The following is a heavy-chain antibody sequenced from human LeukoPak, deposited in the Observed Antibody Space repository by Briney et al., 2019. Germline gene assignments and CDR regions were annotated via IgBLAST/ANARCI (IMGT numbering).Heavy chain of an antibody. J-gene: IGHJ5*02. CDR2: ISGSGGST. D-gene: IGHD1-26*01. V-gene: IGHV3-23*01. CDR3: AKDSYYSGSYGGWFDP. CDR1: GFTFSSYA. Sequence: PGGSLRLSCAASGFTFSSYAMSWVRQAPGKGLEWVSAISGSGGSTYYADSVKGRFTISRDNSKNTLYLQMNSLRAEDTAVYYCAKDSYYSGSYGGWFDPWGQGTLVTVSS.